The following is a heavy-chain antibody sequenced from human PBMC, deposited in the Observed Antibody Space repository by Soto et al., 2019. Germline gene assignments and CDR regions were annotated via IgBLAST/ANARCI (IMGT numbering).Heavy chain of an antibody. CDR1: GGTFSSYA. V-gene: IGHV1-69*13. Sequence: GASVKVSCKASGGTFSSYAISWVRQAPGQGLEWMGGIIPIFGTANYAHKFQGRVTITADESTSTAYMELSSLRSEDTAVYYCARDYGYCSGGSCYSNPPDWFDPWGQGTLVTVSS. CDR3: ARDYGYCSGGSCYSNPPDWFDP. CDR2: IIPIFGTA. J-gene: IGHJ5*02. D-gene: IGHD2-15*01.